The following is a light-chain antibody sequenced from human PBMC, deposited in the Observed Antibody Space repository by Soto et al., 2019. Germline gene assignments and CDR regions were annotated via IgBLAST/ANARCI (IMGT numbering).Light chain of an antibody. CDR2: EVT. V-gene: IGLV2-8*01. Sequence: QSALTQPPSASGSPGQSVTISCTGTSSDVGGYNYVSWYQQHPGKAPKLMIYEVTKRPSGVPDRFSGSKSANTASLTVSGLQAEDEADYYCSSYGGGNNLLFGGGTKLT. CDR3: SSYGGGNNLL. CDR1: SSDVGGYNY. J-gene: IGLJ2*01.